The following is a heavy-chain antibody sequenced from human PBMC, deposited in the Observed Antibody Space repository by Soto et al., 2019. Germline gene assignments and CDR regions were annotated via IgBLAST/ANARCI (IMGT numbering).Heavy chain of an antibody. V-gene: IGHV4-34*01. J-gene: IGHJ5*02. D-gene: IGHD6-13*01. CDR2: INHSGST. CDR3: ARDIAAAGFSWFDP. CDR1: GGSFSGYY. Sequence: QVQLQQWGAGLLKPSETLSLTCAVYGGSFSGYYWSWIRQPPGKGLEWIGEINHSGSTNNNPSRKSRVTISVDTSKNQFCLKLSSVTAADTAVYYCARDIAAAGFSWFDPWGQGTLVTVSS.